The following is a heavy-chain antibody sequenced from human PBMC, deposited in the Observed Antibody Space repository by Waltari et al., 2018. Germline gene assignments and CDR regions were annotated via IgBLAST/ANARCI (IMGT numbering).Heavy chain of an antibody. CDR2: VIPRLGGA. Sequence: QVPLVQSGAEVKKPGSSVKVSCKVSGDTLTNFAVRWVRQAPGLGLEWMGRVIPRLGGANYAKRFQGRVTITGDQSTNTAYMELRNLTYDDTGVYFCARDEGLDGMDVWGQGTSVTVSS. V-gene: IGHV1-69*04. CDR3: ARDEGLDGMDV. J-gene: IGHJ6*01. D-gene: IGHD6-6*01. CDR1: GDTLTNFA.